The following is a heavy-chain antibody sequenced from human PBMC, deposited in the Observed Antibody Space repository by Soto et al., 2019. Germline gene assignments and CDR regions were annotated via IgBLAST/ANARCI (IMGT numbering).Heavy chain of an antibody. CDR3: ARGLPRTGYSSSWFSLINYGMDV. CDR2: INPNSGGT. CDR1: GYTFTGYY. J-gene: IGHJ6*02. D-gene: IGHD6-13*01. V-gene: IGHV1-2*04. Sequence: ASVKVSCKASGYTFTGYYMHWVRQAPGQGLEWMGWINPNSGGTNYAQKFQGWVTMTRDTSISTAYMELSRLRSDDTAVYYCARGLPRTGYSSSWFSLINYGMDVWGQGTTVTVSS.